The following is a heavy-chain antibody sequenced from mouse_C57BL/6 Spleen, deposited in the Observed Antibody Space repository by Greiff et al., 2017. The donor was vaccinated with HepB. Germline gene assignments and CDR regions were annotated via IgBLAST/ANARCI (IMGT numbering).Heavy chain of an antibody. D-gene: IGHD3-1*01. CDR2: IDPSDSYT. CDR1: GYTFTSYW. V-gene: IGHV1-59*01. Sequence: QVQLKESGAELVRPGTSVKLSCKASGYTFTSYWMHWVKQRPGQGLEWIGVIDPSDSYTNYNQKFKGKATLTVDTSSSTAYMQLSSLTSEDSAVYYCARSQGYYWYFDVWGTGTTVTVSS. CDR3: ARSQGYYWYFDV. J-gene: IGHJ1*03.